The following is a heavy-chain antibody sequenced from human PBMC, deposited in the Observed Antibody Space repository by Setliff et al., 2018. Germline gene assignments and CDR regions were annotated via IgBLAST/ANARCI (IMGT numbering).Heavy chain of an antibody. V-gene: IGHV4-34*01. CDR1: GGSFSGYY. J-gene: IGHJ5*02. CDR2: INHSGST. D-gene: IGHD2-15*01. Sequence: PSETLSLTCAVYGGSFSGYYWSWIRQPPGKGLEWIGEINHSGSTNYNPSLKSRVTISVDTSKNQFSLKLSSVTAADTAVYYCARLVETSTWGNWFDPWGQGTLVTVSS. CDR3: ARLVETSTWGNWFDP.